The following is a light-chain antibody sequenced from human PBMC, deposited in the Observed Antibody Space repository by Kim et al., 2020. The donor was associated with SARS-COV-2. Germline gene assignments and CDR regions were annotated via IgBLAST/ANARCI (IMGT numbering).Light chain of an antibody. J-gene: IGLJ3*02. V-gene: IGLV2-14*03. Sequence: GQSITISCSGTSSDVGGYNSVSRYQQHPGKAPKLIIYDVSDRPSGVSDRFSGSKSGNTASLTISGLQAEDEADYHCSSYTTSNTWVFGGGTQLTVL. CDR2: DVS. CDR3: SSYTTSNTWV. CDR1: SSDVGGYNS.